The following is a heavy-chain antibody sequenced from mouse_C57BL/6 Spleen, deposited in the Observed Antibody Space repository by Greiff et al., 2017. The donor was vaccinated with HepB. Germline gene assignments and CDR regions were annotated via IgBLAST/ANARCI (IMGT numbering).Heavy chain of an antibody. D-gene: IGHD3-1*01. J-gene: IGHJ2*01. Sequence: VQLQQSGAELMKPGASVKLSCKATGYTFTGYWIEWVKQRPGHGLEWIGEILPGSGSTNYTEKFKGKGTFTADTSSNTAYMQLSSLTTEDSAVYYCARGRANYLVDYWGQGTTLTVSS. CDR2: ILPGSGST. V-gene: IGHV1-9*01. CDR3: ARGRANYLVDY. CDR1: GYTFTGYW.